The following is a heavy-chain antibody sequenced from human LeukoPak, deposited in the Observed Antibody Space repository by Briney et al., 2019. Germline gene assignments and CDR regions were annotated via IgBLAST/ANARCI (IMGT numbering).Heavy chain of an antibody. CDR3: ARLRGATLLTYFDY. V-gene: IGHV5-51*01. D-gene: IGHD1-26*01. J-gene: IGHJ4*02. CDR1: GFSFTTYW. Sequence: GESLKISCKAFGFSFTTYWTGWVRQMPGKGLEWMGIIYPQDSDTLYSPSFQGQVTISADKSISTAYLQWSSLKASDTAMYYCARLRGATLLTYFDYWGQGTLVTVSS. CDR2: IYPQDSDT.